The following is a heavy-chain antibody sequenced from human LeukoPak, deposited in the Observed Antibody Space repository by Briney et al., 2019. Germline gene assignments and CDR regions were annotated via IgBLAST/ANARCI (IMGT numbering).Heavy chain of an antibody. J-gene: IGHJ4*02. CDR3: ARGPIYCGGDCSYFDY. D-gene: IGHD2-21*02. V-gene: IGHV4-59*01. CDR1: GGSISSYY. Sequence: SETLSLTCTVSGGSISSYYWSWMRQAPGKGLEWSGYIYYSGSTNYNPSLKSRVTISVDTSKNQFSLKLSSVTAADTAVYYCARGPIYCGGDCSYFDYWGQGTLVTVSS. CDR2: IYYSGST.